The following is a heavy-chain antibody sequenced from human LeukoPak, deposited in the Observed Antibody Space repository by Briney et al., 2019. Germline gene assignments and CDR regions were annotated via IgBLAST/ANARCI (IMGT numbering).Heavy chain of an antibody. CDR3: ARESVVTPTFDVFGI. CDR1: GGSLSSYY. J-gene: IGHJ3*02. D-gene: IGHD4-23*01. V-gene: IGHV4-59*01. CDR2: IYYSGST. Sequence: SETLSLTCTVSGGSLSSYYWSWIRQPPGKGLEWIGYIYYSGSTNYNPSLKSRDTISVDTSKNQFSLKLNSVTAADTAVYYCARESVVTPTFDVFGIWGQGTMVTVSS.